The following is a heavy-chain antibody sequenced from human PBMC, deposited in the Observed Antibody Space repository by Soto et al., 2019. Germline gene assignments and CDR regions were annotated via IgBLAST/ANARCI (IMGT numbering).Heavy chain of an antibody. CDR1: GFTFSDYA. Sequence: VQLVESGGGVVQPGRSLRLSCAASGFTFSDYAMNWVRQAPGKWLEWVAVVSHDGRNTHYADSVTGRFTISRDSSKNTVSMEMTSLRAEDTAVYYCAKGGRQWLVTSDFNYWGQGALVTVSS. V-gene: IGHV3-30*18. CDR2: VSHDGRNT. D-gene: IGHD6-19*01. CDR3: AKGGRQWLVTSDFNY. J-gene: IGHJ4*02.